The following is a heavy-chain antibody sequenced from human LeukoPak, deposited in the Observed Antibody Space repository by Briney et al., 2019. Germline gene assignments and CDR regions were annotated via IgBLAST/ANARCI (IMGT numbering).Heavy chain of an antibody. J-gene: IGHJ5*02. D-gene: IGHD6-19*01. V-gene: IGHV4-38-2*01. CDR1: GYSISSGYY. Sequence: SETLSLTCAVSGYSISSGYYWGWIRQPPGKGLEWIGSIYHSGSTYYNPSLKSRVTISVDTSKNQFSLKLSSVTAADTAVYYFARLGGSSGWPRDWFDPWGQGTLVTVS. CDR3: ARLGGSSGWPRDWFDP. CDR2: IYHSGST.